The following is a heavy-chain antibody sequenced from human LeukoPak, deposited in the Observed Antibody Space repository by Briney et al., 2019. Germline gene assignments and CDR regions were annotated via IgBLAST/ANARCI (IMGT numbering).Heavy chain of an antibody. J-gene: IGHJ4*02. CDR2: IYYSGST. CDR1: GGSISSSSYY. CDR3: ARYSKIAARIKYYFDY. D-gene: IGHD6-13*01. V-gene: IGHV4-39*07. Sequence: PSETLSLTCTVSGGSISSSSYYWGWIPQPPGKGLEWIGRIYYSGSTYYNPSLKSRVTISVDTSKNQFSLKLSSVTAADTAVYYCARYSKIAARIKYYFDYWGQGTLVTVSS.